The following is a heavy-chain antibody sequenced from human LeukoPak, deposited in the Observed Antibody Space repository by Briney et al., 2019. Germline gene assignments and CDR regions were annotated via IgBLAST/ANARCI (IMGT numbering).Heavy chain of an antibody. Sequence: PGGSLRLSCAASGFTFSSYAMHWVRQAPGKGLEWVSAISGSGGSTYYADSVKGRFTISRDNSKNTLYLQMNSLRAEDTAVYYCAKDIAARLDAFDIWGQGTMVTVSS. CDR1: GFTFSSYA. V-gene: IGHV3-23*01. CDR3: AKDIAARLDAFDI. CDR2: ISGSGGST. D-gene: IGHD6-6*01. J-gene: IGHJ3*02.